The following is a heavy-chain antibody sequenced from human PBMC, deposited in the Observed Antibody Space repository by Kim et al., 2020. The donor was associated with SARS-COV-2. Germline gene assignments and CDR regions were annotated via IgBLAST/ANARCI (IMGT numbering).Heavy chain of an antibody. Sequence: SETLSLTCAVYGGSFSGYYWSWIRQPPGKGLEWIGEINHSGSTNYNPSLKSRVTISVDTSKNQFSLKLSSVTAADTAVYYCARGHIENIAAAGTFDYWGQGTLVTVSS. J-gene: IGHJ4*02. D-gene: IGHD6-13*01. CDR3: ARGHIENIAAAGTFDY. CDR1: GGSFSGYY. V-gene: IGHV4-34*01. CDR2: INHSGST.